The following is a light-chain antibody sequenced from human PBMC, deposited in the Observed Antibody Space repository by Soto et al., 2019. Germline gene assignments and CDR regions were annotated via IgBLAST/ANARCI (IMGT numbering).Light chain of an antibody. CDR3: QQIYSAPLN. CDR2: AAS. CDR1: QSITTY. J-gene: IGKJ4*01. Sequence: DIQMTQSPSSLSASVGDRVTITCRASQSITTYLNWYRQKPGKAPKLLIYAASSLQSGVPSRFSGSGSETEFTLSISSXQPEDFATYFCQQIYSAPLNFGGGTKVDTK. V-gene: IGKV1-39*01.